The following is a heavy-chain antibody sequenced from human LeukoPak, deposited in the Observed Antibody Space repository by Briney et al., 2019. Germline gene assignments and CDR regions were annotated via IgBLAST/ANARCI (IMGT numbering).Heavy chain of an antibody. CDR1: GGSFSGYY. CDR3: AREKIYCSTTSCHPGYFQH. V-gene: IGHV4-34*01. Sequence: PSETPSLTCTVYGGSFSGYYWSWMRQPPGEGLEWIGEIKQSASTNYNSSLKSRVPISVDTPKSQFYLQLSSVTAADTAVYYCAREKIYCSTTSCHPGYFQHWGQGTLVTVSS. J-gene: IGHJ1*01. CDR2: IKQSAST. D-gene: IGHD2-2*01.